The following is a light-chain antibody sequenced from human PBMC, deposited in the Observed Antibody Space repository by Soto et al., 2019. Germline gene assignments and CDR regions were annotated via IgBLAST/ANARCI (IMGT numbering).Light chain of an antibody. CDR1: QNIIFY. J-gene: IGKJ2*01. CDR3: QQSYTTPVYS. V-gene: IGKV1-39*01. Sequence: DIQMTQSPSSLSASVGDRVYITCRASQNIIFYLNWYQQKIGKAPKLLIYAASNLQSGVPSRFSGTGSGADFTLTISNLQPEDSATYFCQQSYTTPVYSFGQGTKLEIK. CDR2: AAS.